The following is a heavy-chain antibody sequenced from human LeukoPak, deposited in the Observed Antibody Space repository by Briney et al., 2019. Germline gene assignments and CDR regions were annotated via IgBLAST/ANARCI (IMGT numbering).Heavy chain of an antibody. J-gene: IGHJ3*02. V-gene: IGHV4-34*01. CDR3: ARMVYVENAFDI. CDR2: INHSGST. Sequence: SETLSLTCAVYGGSFSGYYWSWIRQPPGKGLEWIGEINHSGSTNYNPSLKSRVTISVDTSKNQFSLKLSSVTAADTAVYYCARMVYVENAFDIWGQGTMVTVSS. CDR1: GGSFSGYY. D-gene: IGHD5/OR15-5a*01.